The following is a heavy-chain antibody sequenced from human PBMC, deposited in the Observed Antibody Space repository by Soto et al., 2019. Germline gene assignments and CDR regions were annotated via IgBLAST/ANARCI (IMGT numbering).Heavy chain of an antibody. CDR2: IKSKTDGGTT. CDR1: GFTFSNAW. J-gene: IGHJ6*02. V-gene: IGHV3-15*07. Sequence: PGGSLRLSCAASGFTFSNAWMNWVRQAPGKGLEWVGRIKSKTDGGTTDYAAPVKGRFTISRDDSKNKLYLQMNSLKTEDTAVYYCTTGSYYYYYGMDVWGQGTTVTVSS. CDR3: TTGSYYYYYGMDV.